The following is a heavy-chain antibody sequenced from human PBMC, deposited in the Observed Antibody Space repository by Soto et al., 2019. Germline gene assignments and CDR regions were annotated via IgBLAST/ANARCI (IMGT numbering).Heavy chain of an antibody. Sequence: SETLSLTCTVSGGSISSGDYYWSWIRQPPGKGLEWIGYIYYSGSTYYNPSLKSRVTISVDRSKNQFSLKLSSVTAADTAVYYCARDNRSGYYFDYWGQGTLVTVSS. CDR2: IYYSGST. J-gene: IGHJ4*02. D-gene: IGHD3-22*01. CDR1: GGSISSGDYY. V-gene: IGHV4-30-4*01. CDR3: ARDNRSGYYFDY.